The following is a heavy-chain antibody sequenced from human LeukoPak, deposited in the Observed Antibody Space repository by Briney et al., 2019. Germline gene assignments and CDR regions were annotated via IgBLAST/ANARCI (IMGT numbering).Heavy chain of an antibody. D-gene: IGHD3-16*01. V-gene: IGHV4-39*02. CDR1: GGSISSSSYN. CDR3: ARESGDYVKFDY. Sequence: SETLSLTCTVSGGSISSSSYNWGWIRQPPGKGLEWIGSIYYSGSTYYNPSLKSRVTISVDTSKNQLSLKLSSVTAADTAVYYCARESGDYVKFDYWGQGTLVTVSS. CDR2: IYYSGST. J-gene: IGHJ4*02.